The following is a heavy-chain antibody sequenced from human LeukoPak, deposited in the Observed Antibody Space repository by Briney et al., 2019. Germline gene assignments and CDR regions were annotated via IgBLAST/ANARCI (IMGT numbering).Heavy chain of an antibody. D-gene: IGHD2-21*02. J-gene: IGHJ4*02. V-gene: IGHV4-59*01. CDR3: ARTTAITRFGIFDY. Sequence: PSETLSLTCTVSGVSFSSYYWNWIRQPPGKGLEWIGYMYYSGSTNYNPSLKSRVTISVDTSKNQFSLKLSSVTAADTAVYYCARTTAITRFGIFDYWGQGTLVTVSS. CDR2: MYYSGST. CDR1: GVSFSSYY.